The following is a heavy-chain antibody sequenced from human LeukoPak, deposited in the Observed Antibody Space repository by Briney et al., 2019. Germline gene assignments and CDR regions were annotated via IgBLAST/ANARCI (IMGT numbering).Heavy chain of an antibody. CDR2: IYYSGST. CDR1: GGPISSSSSY. Sequence: SETLSLTCTVSGGPISSSSSYWGWIRQPPGKGLEWIGGIYYSGSTYYNPSLKSRVTISVDTSKNQFSLKLSSVTAADTAVYYCARIVEMATIDAFDIWGQGTMVTVSS. D-gene: IGHD5-24*01. J-gene: IGHJ3*02. CDR3: ARIVEMATIDAFDI. V-gene: IGHV4-39*01.